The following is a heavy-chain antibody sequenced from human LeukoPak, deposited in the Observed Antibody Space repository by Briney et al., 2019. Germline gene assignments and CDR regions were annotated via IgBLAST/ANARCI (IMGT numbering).Heavy chain of an antibody. CDR3: VLAPNSNWFDF. J-gene: IGHJ5*01. CDR2: IHYSGSS. CDR1: GDSTSNFY. D-gene: IGHD2-8*01. Sequence: NASETLSLTCTVSGDSTSNFYWNWIRQSPGKGLEWIGNIHYSGSSVYNPSLKSRGTISIDTSRRQFFLKLNSVTAADTAVYFCVLAPNSNWFDFWGPGTLVTVSS. V-gene: IGHV4-59*03.